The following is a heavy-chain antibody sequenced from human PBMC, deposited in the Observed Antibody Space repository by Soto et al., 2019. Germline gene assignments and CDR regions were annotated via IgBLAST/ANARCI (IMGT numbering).Heavy chain of an antibody. D-gene: IGHD6-19*01. Sequence: PSETLSLTCTVSGGSMSSYYWSWIRQPPGKGLEWIGYIYYGGNTNYNPSLKSRVTISLDTSKNQFSLKLSSVTAADTAVHYCARDRYTTGWYYFDPWGQGTLVTVSS. CDR2: IYYGGNT. J-gene: IGHJ5*02. CDR3: ARDRYTTGWYYFDP. CDR1: GGSMSSYY. V-gene: IGHV4-59*01.